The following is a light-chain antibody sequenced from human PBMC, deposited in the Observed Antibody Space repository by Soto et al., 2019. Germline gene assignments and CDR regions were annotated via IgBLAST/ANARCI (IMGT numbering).Light chain of an antibody. V-gene: IGKV1-5*03. CDR1: QSISSW. CDR3: QQYKVYPYI. CDR2: KAS. J-gene: IGKJ2*01. Sequence: DIQMTQSPSTLSASVGDRVTITCRASQSISSWLAWYQQKPGQAPKLLFYKASDLQSGISSRFSGSGSGTEFTLTISSLQPDDYATYYCQQYKVYPYIFGQGTKLE.